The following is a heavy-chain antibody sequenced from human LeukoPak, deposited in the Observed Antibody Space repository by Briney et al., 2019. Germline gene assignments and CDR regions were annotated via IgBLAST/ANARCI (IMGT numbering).Heavy chain of an antibody. CDR2: INPSGGST. CDR1: GGTFTSYA. J-gene: IGHJ4*02. V-gene: IGHV1-46*01. Sequence: ASVKVSCKASGGTFTSYAISWVRQAPGQGLEWMGIINPSGGSTSYAQKFQGRVTMTRDTSTSTVYMELSSLRSEDTAVYYCARDGVGATDYWGQGTLVTVSS. CDR3: ARDGVGATDY. D-gene: IGHD1-26*01.